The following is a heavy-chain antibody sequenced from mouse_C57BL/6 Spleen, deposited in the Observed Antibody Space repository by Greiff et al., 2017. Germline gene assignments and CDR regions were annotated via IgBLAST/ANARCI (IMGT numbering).Heavy chain of an antibody. V-gene: IGHV1-82*01. J-gene: IGHJ4*01. CDR2: IYPGDGDT. CDR3: ARRGSSYAMDY. Sequence: QVQLQQSGPELVKPGASVKISCKASGYAFSSSWMNWVKQRPGKGLEWIGRIYPGDGDTNYNGKFKGKDTLTADKSSSTAYMQLSSLTSEDAAVYFCARRGSSYAMDYWGQGTSVTVSS. CDR1: GYAFSSSW.